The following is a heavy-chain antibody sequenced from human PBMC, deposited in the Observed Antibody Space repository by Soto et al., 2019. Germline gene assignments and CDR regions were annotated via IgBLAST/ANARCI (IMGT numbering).Heavy chain of an antibody. Sequence: GGSLRLSCVGSGYRFSEYAMAWIRQAPGKGLEWVTGVTSSAIATYYADSVKGRFTISRNNSLNILYLQMDNLGADDTAVYYCAKSHDTSACYLSIDSWGQGTQVTVS. CDR2: VTSSAIAT. CDR1: GYRFSEYA. J-gene: IGHJ4*02. D-gene: IGHD3-22*01. CDR3: AKSHDTSACYLSIDS. V-gene: IGHV3-23*01.